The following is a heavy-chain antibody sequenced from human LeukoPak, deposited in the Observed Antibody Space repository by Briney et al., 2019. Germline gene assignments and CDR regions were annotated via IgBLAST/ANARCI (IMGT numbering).Heavy chain of an antibody. D-gene: IGHD1-26*01. J-gene: IGHJ4*02. V-gene: IGHV3-23*01. CDR3: AKRITWELLQVCDC. CDR2: ISGSGGST. CDR1: GFTFSSYA. Sequence: PGGSLRLFCAASGFTFSSYAMSWVRQAPGKGLEWVSAISGSGGSTYYADSVKGRFTISRDNSKNTLYLQMNSLRAEDTAVYYCAKRITWELLQVCDCWGQGTLVTVSS.